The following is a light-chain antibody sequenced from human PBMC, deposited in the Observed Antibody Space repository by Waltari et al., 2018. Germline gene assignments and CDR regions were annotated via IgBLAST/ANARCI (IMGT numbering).Light chain of an antibody. Sequence: EIVMTQSPATLSVSPGDTATLSCRASQSVRSNLAWYQQKPGQAPSLLIHGASTRATGVPARFSGSGSGTEFTLTISSLQSEDFAVYYCQQYDNWLLTFGGGTKVEI. J-gene: IGKJ4*01. CDR2: GAS. V-gene: IGKV3-15*01. CDR3: QQYDNWLLT. CDR1: QSVRSN.